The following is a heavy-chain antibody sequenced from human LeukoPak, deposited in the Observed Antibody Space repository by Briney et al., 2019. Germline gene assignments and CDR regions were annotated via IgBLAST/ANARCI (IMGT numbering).Heavy chain of an antibody. CDR3: ARAAVGTYYYYYYYMDV. CDR2: IYHSGST. D-gene: IGHD1-26*01. V-gene: IGHV4-4*02. CDR1: GGSISSSNW. J-gene: IGHJ6*03. Sequence: SETLSLTCAVSGGSISSSNWWSWVRQPPGKGLEWIGEIYHSGSTNYNPSLKSRVTISVDKSKNQFSLKLSSVPAADTAVYYCARAAVGTYYYYYYYMDVWGKGTTVTISS.